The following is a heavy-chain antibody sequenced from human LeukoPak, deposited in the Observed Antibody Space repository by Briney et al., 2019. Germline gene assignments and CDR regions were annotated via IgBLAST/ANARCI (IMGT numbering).Heavy chain of an antibody. CDR1: GYTFTSYG. D-gene: IGHD6-19*01. Sequence: ASVTVSCKASGYTFTSYGISWVRQAPGQGLEWMGCISAYNGNTNYAQKLQGRVTMTTDTSTSTAYMELRSLRSDGTAVYYCARLGIAVAAPPNDYWGQGTLVTVSS. V-gene: IGHV1-18*01. CDR3: ARLGIAVAAPPNDY. J-gene: IGHJ4*02. CDR2: ISAYNGNT.